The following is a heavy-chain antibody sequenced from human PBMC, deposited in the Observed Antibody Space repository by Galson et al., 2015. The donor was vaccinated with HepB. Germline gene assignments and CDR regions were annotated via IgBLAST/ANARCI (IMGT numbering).Heavy chain of an antibody. CDR2: INHSGST. D-gene: IGHD3-10*01. J-gene: IGHJ4*02. CDR1: GGSFSGYY. Sequence: SETLSLTCAVYGGSFSGYYWSWIRQPPGKGLEWIGEINHSGSTNYNPSLKSRVTISVDTSKNQFSLKLSSVTAADTAVYYCARGRGLLWFRETPSSYFDYWGQGTLVTVSS. V-gene: IGHV4-34*01. CDR3: ARGRGLLWFRETPSSYFDY.